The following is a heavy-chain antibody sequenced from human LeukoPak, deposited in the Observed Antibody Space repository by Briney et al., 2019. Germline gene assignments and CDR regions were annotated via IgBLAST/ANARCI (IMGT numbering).Heavy chain of an antibody. CDR2: IYYSGST. V-gene: IGHV4-31*03. CDR3: ARVSGYYYGSGSTYYFDY. J-gene: IGHJ4*02. Sequence: SETLSLTCTVSGGSISSGGYYWSWIRQHPGKGLEWIGYIYYSGSTYYNPSLKSRVTISVDTSKNQFSLKLSSVTAADTAVYYCARVSGYYYGSGSTYYFDYWGQGTLVTVSS. D-gene: IGHD3-10*01. CDR1: GGSISSGGYY.